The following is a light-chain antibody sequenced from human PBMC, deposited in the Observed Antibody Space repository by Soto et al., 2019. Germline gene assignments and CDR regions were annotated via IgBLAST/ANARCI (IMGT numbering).Light chain of an antibody. CDR3: QQYRNRPRT. CDR1: QSVSSN. CDR2: GAS. Sequence: EIEMTQSPATLSVSPGERATLSCRASQSVSSNFTWYQQKPGQAPRLLIYGASTRATGIPARFSGSGSGTEFTLTISSLQSEDFAVYYGQQYRNRPRTFGQGTKVEIK. V-gene: IGKV3-15*01. J-gene: IGKJ1*01.